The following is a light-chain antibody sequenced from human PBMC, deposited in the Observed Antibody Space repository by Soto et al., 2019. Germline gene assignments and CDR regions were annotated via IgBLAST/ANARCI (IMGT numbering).Light chain of an antibody. J-gene: IGLJ3*02. CDR2: EAS. CDR1: SSDVGGYHL. V-gene: IGLV2-23*01. CDR3: CSYAGSSTWV. Sequence: QSALTQPASVSGSPGQSITISCTGTSSDVGGYHLVSWFQQHPGKAPKLMIYEASKRPSGVSNRFFGSKSGNTASLTISGLQAEDEADYYCCSYAGSSTWVFGGGTKLTVL.